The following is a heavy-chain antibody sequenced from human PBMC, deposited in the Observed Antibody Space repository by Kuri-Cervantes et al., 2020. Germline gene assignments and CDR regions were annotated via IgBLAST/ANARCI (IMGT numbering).Heavy chain of an antibody. Sequence: ASVKVSCKASGYTFTGYYMHWVRQAPGQGLEWMGWINPNSGGTNYAQKFQGRVTMTRDTSISTAYMELSRLRSDETAVYYCARGYDSSGYYYYWGQGTLVTVSS. D-gene: IGHD3-22*01. CDR1: GYTFTGYY. CDR2: INPNSGGT. CDR3: ARGYDSSGYYYY. V-gene: IGHV1-2*02. J-gene: IGHJ4*02.